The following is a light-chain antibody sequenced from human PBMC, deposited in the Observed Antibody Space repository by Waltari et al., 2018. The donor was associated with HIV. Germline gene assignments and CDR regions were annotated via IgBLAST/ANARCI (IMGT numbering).Light chain of an antibody. CDR3: AAWDDSLSGLV. Sequence: QSVLTQPTSASGTPGQRVTISCSGSSSNLGSNYGYWYQQLPGTAPKLLIYRNNQRPSGVPDRCSGSKSGTSASLAISGLRSEDEADYYCAAWDDSLSGLVFGGGTKVTVL. V-gene: IGLV1-47*01. CDR2: RNN. J-gene: IGLJ3*02. CDR1: SSNLGSNY.